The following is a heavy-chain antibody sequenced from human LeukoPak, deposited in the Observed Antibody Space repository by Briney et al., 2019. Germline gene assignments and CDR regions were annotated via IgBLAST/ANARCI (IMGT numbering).Heavy chain of an antibody. D-gene: IGHD2-2*01. V-gene: IGHV3-30*07. CDR2: ISYDGSKK. CDR1: GFTFSSYG. J-gene: IGHJ6*03. CDR3: VGSTTVNYRYYYYYYMDV. Sequence: GGSLRLSCAASGFTFSSYGMHWVRQAPGKGLEWVAVISYDGSKKYYADSVKGRFTISRDNSKNTLYLQMNSLKTEDTAVYYCVGSTTVNYRYYYYYYMDVWGKGTTVTVSS.